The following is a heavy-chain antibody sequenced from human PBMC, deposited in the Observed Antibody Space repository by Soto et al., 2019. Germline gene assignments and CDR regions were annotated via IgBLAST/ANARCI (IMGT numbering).Heavy chain of an antibody. D-gene: IGHD3-10*01. J-gene: IGHJ3*02. Sequence: ASVKVSCKASGYTFTSYAMHWVRQAPGQRLEWMGWINACNGNTKYSQKFQGRVTMTTDTSTSTAYMELRSLRSDDTAVYYCARRGLWFGELPTFDIWGQGTMVTVSS. CDR2: INACNGNT. CDR1: GYTFTSYA. V-gene: IGHV1-3*01. CDR3: ARRGLWFGELPTFDI.